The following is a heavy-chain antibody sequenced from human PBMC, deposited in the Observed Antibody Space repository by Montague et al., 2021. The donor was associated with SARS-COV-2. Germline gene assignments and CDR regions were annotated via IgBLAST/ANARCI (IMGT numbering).Heavy chain of an antibody. Sequence: SETLSLTCTVSGDSIRESHWSWIRQPPGKGLEWIGYIDNSGSTNYNPAXXSRVTLTVSASNNQSYLTLRSVTAADTAVYYCARLTGSRVYYYHYGLDVWGQGTTVTVSS. CDR1: GDSIRESH. CDR3: ARLTGSRVYYYHYGLDV. D-gene: IGHD1-20*01. J-gene: IGHJ6*02. V-gene: IGHV4-4*09. CDR2: IDNSGST.